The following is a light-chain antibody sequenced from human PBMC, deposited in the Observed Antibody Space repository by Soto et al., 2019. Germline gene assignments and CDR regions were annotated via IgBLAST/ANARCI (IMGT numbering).Light chain of an antibody. CDR2: AAS. Sequence: DIQMTQSPSSLSASVGDRVTITCRASQTISGYLNWYQHKPGKAPKSLISAASNLLRGFPSRFSGSGSGTDFTLTISGLQPDDVATYYCQQNYSPPLTFCGGTKVEI. CDR1: QTISGY. J-gene: IGKJ4*01. CDR3: QQNYSPPLT. V-gene: IGKV1-39*01.